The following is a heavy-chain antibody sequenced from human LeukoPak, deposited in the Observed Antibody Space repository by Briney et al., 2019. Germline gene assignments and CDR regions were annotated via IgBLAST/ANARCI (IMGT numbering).Heavy chain of an antibody. D-gene: IGHD3-10*01. J-gene: IGHJ4*02. CDR2: INSNSGGT. Sequence: GASVKVSCKASGYTFTGYYIHWLRQAPAQGLEWMGRINSNSGGTNYAQKFQGRVTMTRDTSINTAYMELSRLTSDDTAMYYCARAGSGLGYWGQGTLVTVSS. V-gene: IGHV1-2*06. CDR1: GYTFTGYY. CDR3: ARAGSGLGY.